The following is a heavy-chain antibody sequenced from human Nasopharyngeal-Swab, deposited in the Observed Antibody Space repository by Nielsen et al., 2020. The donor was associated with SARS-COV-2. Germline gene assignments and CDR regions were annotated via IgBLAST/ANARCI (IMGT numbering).Heavy chain of an antibody. D-gene: IGHD3-22*01. CDR2: INHSGST. Sequence: RQAPGKGLAWIGEINHSGSTNYNPSLKSRVTISVDTSKNQFSLKLSSVTAADTAEYYCARGQGPRHYYDSSGYYYDVLGRGYYFDYWAREPWSPSPQ. CDR3: ARGQGPRHYYDSSGYYYDVLGRGYYFDY. V-gene: IGHV4-34*01. J-gene: IGHJ4*02.